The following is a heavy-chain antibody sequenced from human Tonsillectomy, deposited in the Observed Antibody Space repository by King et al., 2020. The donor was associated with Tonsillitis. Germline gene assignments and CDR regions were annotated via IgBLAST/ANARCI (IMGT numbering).Heavy chain of an antibody. D-gene: IGHD2-2*02. CDR3: ARPLISTISSPGFFFDY. V-gene: IGHV4-39*01. CDR1: GGSISSSISY. J-gene: IGHJ4*02. Sequence: QLQESGPGLVKPSETLSLTCTVSGGSISSSISYWGWIRQPPGKGLEWIGSIYYSGSTYYNPSLKSRVTISLDMSKNQFSLKLTSVTAADTAVYYCARPLISTISSPGFFFDYWGQGTLVTVSS. CDR2: IYYSGST.